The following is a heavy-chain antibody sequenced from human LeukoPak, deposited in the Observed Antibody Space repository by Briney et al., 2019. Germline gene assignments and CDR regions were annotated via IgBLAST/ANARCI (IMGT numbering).Heavy chain of an antibody. Sequence: GGSLRLSCAASGFTLSSYWMHWVRQDPVKGMLWVSRINGDGSSTDYADSEKGRFTISRDNAKNTVYLQMNSLKAEDTAVYYCVRGYSSGYRLDYWGQGTLVTVSS. CDR2: INGDGSST. CDR3: VRGYSSGYRLDY. D-gene: IGHD3-22*01. J-gene: IGHJ4*02. CDR1: GFTLSSYW. V-gene: IGHV3-74*01.